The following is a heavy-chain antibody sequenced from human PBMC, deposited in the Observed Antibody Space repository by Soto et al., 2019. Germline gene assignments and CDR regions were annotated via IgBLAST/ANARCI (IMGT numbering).Heavy chain of an antibody. V-gene: IGHV3-23*01. Sequence: EVQLLESGGGLVQPGGSLRLSCAASGFIFSSYAMTWVRQAPGKGLEWVSTISGSGGSTYYADSVKGRFTISRDNSKNTLYLQMNCLRAEDTAVYYCANSKYGYWGQGTLVTVSS. J-gene: IGHJ4*02. CDR3: ANSKYGY. D-gene: IGHD2-2*01. CDR1: GFIFSSYA. CDR2: ISGSGGST.